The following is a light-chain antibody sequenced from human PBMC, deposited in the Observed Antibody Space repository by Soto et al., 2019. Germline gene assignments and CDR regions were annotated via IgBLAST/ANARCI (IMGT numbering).Light chain of an antibody. V-gene: IGKV3-11*01. Sequence: EIVLTQSPATLSLSPGERATLSCRASQSVSSYLAWYQQKPGQAPRLLIYDASNRATGIPVRFSGSGSGTDFTLTISSLEPEDFAVYYCQQRSNCPWTFGQGTKVEIK. CDR3: QQRSNCPWT. CDR2: DAS. CDR1: QSVSSY. J-gene: IGKJ1*01.